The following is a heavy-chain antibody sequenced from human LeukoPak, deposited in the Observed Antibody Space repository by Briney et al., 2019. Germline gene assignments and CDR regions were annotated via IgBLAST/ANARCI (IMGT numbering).Heavy chain of an antibody. CDR1: GASITSYY. Sequence: PSETLSPTCTVSGASITSYYWGWIRQPPGKGLEWIGSIHYSGSTYYNPSLKSRVTISVDTSKNQFSLKLSSVTAADTAVYYCASDDYNNYVGGPFDYWGQGTLVTVSS. D-gene: IGHD4-11*01. V-gene: IGHV4-39*01. J-gene: IGHJ4*02. CDR3: ASDDYNNYVGGPFDY. CDR2: IHYSGST.